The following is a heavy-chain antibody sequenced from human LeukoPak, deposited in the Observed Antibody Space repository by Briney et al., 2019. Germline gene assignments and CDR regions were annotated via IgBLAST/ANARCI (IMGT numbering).Heavy chain of an antibody. V-gene: IGHV3-11*04. Sequence: PGGSLRLSCAASGFSFSDYYMSWIRQAPGKGLEWILYISNGGYPIWYADSVMGRFTISRDNAKNSLSLQMNSLRAEDTALYYCARAFSSRGIDAAGLDFWGQGTLVTVSS. CDR2: ISNGGYPI. CDR1: GFSFSDYY. D-gene: IGHD6-13*01. CDR3: ARAFSSRGIDAAGLDF. J-gene: IGHJ4*02.